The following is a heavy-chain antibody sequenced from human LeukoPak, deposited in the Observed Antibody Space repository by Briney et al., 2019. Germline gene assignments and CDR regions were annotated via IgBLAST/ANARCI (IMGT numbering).Heavy chain of an antibody. V-gene: IGHV3-30*18. D-gene: IGHD2-15*01. CDR3: AKERCSGSACYIFDS. J-gene: IGHJ4*02. CDR2: ISYDGSST. CDR1: GFTFSNFG. Sequence: GGSLRLSCAASGFTFSNFGMHWVRQTPGKGLECVAVISYDGSSTYYADSVKGRFTISRDNSKSTLSLQLSSLGVEDTAVYYCAKERCSGSACYIFDSWGQGTLVIVSA.